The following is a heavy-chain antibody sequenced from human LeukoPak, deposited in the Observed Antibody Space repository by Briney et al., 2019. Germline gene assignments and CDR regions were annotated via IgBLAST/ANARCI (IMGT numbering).Heavy chain of an antibody. J-gene: IGHJ4*02. CDR3: ARESNRNYGYY. D-gene: IGHD1-7*01. CDR2: IKEDGSEK. CDR1: GFTFSSYW. V-gene: IGHV3-7*05. Sequence: GGSLRLSCVASGFTFSSYWMSWVRQAPGKGLEWVANIKEDGSEKYYVDSVKGRFTISRDNAKKSLYLQMNSLRAEDTAVYYCARESNRNYGYYWGQGILVTVSS.